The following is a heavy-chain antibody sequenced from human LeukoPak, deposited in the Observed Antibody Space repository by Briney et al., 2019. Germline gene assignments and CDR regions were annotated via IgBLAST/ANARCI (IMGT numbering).Heavy chain of an antibody. Sequence: ASVKVSCKASGYSFTSYYIHWVRQAPGQELEWVGIINPSSGSTTYAQEFQGRVTMTRDTSTSTVYMELSSLRSEDTAVYYCARTIDPWGQGTLVTVSS. CDR3: ARTIDP. J-gene: IGHJ5*02. V-gene: IGHV1-46*01. CDR2: INPSSGST. D-gene: IGHD4-11*01. CDR1: GYSFTSYY.